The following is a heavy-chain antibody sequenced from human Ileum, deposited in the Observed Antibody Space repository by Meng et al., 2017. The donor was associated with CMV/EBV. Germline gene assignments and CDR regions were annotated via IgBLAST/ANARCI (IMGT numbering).Heavy chain of an antibody. J-gene: IGHJ5*02. Sequence: QVPLQQSGPRLVKPVQPLSLPCAISWDSVSSNNAGWIWIRQSPSRGLVWLGRTSYRSKWYNDYAVTVKSRITINADKSKNQFSLQMNSVTPEDTAVYYRAREGGTWTFNGFDPWGQGTLVTVSS. CDR3: AREGGTWTFNGFDP. CDR1: WDSVSSNNAG. V-gene: IGHV6-1*01. CDR2: TSYRSKWYN. D-gene: IGHD3/OR15-3a*01.